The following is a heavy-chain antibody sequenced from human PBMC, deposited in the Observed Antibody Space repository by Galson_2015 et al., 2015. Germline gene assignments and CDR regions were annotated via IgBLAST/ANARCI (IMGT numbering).Heavy chain of an antibody. CDR2: FDPEDGET. V-gene: IGHV1-24*01. J-gene: IGHJ4*02. CDR1: GYTLTELS. CDR3: ATSTAVWTTVTYD. Sequence: SVKVSCKVSGYTLTELSMHWVRQAPGKGLEWMGGFDPEDGETIYAQKFQGRVTMTEDTSTDTAYMELSSLRSEDTAVYYCATSTAVWTTVTYDWGQGTRVTVSS. D-gene: IGHD4-17*01.